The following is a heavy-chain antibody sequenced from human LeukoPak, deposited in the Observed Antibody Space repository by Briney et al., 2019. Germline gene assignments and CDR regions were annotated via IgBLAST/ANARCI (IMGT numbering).Heavy chain of an antibody. CDR3: ARDRGPDSSGWYYYYGMDV. Sequence: ASVKVSCKASGYTFTSYGISWVRQAPGQGLEWMGWISAYNGNTNYAQKHQGRVTMTTDTSTSTAYMELRSLRSDDTAVYYCARDRGPDSSGWYYYYGMDVWGQGTTVTVSS. D-gene: IGHD6-19*01. V-gene: IGHV1-18*01. CDR1: GYTFTSYG. CDR2: ISAYNGNT. J-gene: IGHJ6*02.